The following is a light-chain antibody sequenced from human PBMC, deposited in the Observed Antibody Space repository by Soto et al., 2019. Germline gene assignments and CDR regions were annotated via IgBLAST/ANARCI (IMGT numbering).Light chain of an antibody. V-gene: IGKV3-20*01. CDR1: QSVSSNF. CDR3: QQYSQWPIT. Sequence: EIVLTQSPGTLSLSPGERVTLSCRASQSVSSNFLAWYQQKPGQAPRLLIYGASNRAAGIPDRFSGSGSGTDFTLTISSLEPEDSAVYYCQQYSQWPITFGQGTRLEIK. J-gene: IGKJ5*01. CDR2: GAS.